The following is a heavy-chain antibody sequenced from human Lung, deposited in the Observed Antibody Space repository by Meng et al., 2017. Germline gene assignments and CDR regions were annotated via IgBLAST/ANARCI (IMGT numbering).Heavy chain of an antibody. V-gene: IGHV3-30*01. CDR3: ARNNYGDYYFDY. J-gene: IGHJ4*02. Sequence: QWQLGESGGGVVQPGRSLRLSCAASGFTFSRNAMHWVRQAPGKGLEWVAAISYDGSNQHYADSVKGRFTISRDNSENTLYLQMNSLRAEDTAVYYCARNNYGDYYFDYWGQGTLVTVSS. CDR2: ISYDGSNQ. D-gene: IGHD4-17*01. CDR1: GFTFSRNA.